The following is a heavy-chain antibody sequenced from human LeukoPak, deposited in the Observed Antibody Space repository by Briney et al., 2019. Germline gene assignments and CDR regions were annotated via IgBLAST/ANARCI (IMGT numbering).Heavy chain of an antibody. V-gene: IGHV4-59*01. D-gene: IGHD3-22*01. CDR1: GGSISSYY. Sequence: PSETPSLTCTVSGGSISSYYWSWLRQPPGKGLEWIGYIYYSGSTNYNPSLKSRVTISVDTSKNQFSLKLSSVTAADTAVYYCASTYYYDSSGYYYVLDYWGQGTLVTVSS. CDR3: ASTYYYDSSGYYYVLDY. J-gene: IGHJ4*02. CDR2: IYYSGST.